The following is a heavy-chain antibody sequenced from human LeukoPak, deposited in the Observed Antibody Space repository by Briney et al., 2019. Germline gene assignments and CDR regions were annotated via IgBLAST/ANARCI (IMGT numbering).Heavy chain of an antibody. CDR1: GFTFSSYG. CDR2: ISHDGTNK. Sequence: GRSLRLSCAASGFTFSSYGMHWVRQAPGKGLEWVAVISHDGTNKYYANSVKGRFTISRDNSKNTLYLQVNSLRAEDTAVYYCAVHSSSWYENAFDIWGQGTMVTVSS. CDR3: AVHSSSWYENAFDI. J-gene: IGHJ3*02. D-gene: IGHD6-13*01. V-gene: IGHV3-30*03.